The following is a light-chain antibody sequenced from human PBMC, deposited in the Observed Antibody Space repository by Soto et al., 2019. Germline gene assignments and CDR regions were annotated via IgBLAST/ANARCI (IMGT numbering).Light chain of an antibody. CDR1: SSDFGGYNY. V-gene: IGLV2-14*01. CDR3: SSYTSSSTYV. CDR2: EVS. Sequence: QSVLTQPASASGSPGQSITISCTGTSSDFGGYNYVSWYQQHPGKAPKLMIYEVSNRPSGVSNRFSGSKSGNTASLAISGLQAEDEADYYCSSYTSSSTYVFGTGTKVTVL. J-gene: IGLJ1*01.